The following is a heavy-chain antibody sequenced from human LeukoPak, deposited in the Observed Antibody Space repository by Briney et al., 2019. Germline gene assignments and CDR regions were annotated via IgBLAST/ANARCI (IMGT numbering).Heavy chain of an antibody. CDR1: GFTFSSYE. J-gene: IGHJ4*02. Sequence: GGSLRLSCAASGFTFSSYEMHWVRQAPGKGLEWVSYISSSGGTIYYADSVKGRFTISRDNAKNPLYLQMNSLRAEDTAIYFCARDGRSCSGGSCYPHWGQGTLVTVSS. D-gene: IGHD2-15*01. V-gene: IGHV3-48*03. CDR2: ISSSGGTI. CDR3: ARDGRSCSGGSCYPH.